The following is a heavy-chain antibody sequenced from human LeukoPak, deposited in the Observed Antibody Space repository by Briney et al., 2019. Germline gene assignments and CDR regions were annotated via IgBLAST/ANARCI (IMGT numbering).Heavy chain of an antibody. V-gene: IGHV4-34*01. J-gene: IGHJ6*03. CDR2: INHSGST. Sequence: SETLSLTCAVYGGSFSGYYWSWIRQPPGKGLEWIGEINHSGSTNYNPSLKSRVTISVDTSKNQFSLKLSSVTAADTAVYYCARTTEGGYTYGYFYYYYMDVWGKGATVTISS. D-gene: IGHD5-18*01. CDR3: ARTTEGGYTYGYFYYYYMDV. CDR1: GGSFSGYY.